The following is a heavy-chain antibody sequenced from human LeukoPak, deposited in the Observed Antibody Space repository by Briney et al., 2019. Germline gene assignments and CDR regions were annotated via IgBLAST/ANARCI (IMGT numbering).Heavy chain of an antibody. CDR2: ISGSGGST. CDR3: AKDGNYYGSGSYSPIDY. D-gene: IGHD3-10*01. CDR1: GFTFSSYA. Sequence: PGGSLRLSCAAFGFTFSSYAMSWVRQAPGEGLEWVSAISGSGGSTYYADSVKGRFTISRDNSKNTLYLQMNSLRAEDTAVYYCAKDGNYYGSGSYSPIDYWGQGTLVTVSS. J-gene: IGHJ4*02. V-gene: IGHV3-23*01.